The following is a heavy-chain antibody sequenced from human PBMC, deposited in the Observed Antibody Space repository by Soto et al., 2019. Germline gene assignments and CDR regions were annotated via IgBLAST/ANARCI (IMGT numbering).Heavy chain of an antibody. D-gene: IGHD3-22*01. V-gene: IGHV6-1*01. CDR2: TYYRSKWYD. CDR1: GDSVSSNSAT. CDR3: ARLIVVTYYFDA. Sequence: SQTLSLTCAISGDSVSSNSATWHWIRQSPSRGLEWLGRTYYRSKWYDDYALSVKSRITINPDTSKNQFSLHLNSVTPEDTAVYYCARLIVVTYYFDAWGQGTLVTVSS. J-gene: IGHJ4*02.